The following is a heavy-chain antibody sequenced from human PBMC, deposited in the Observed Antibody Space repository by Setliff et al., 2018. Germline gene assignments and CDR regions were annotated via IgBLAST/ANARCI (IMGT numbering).Heavy chain of an antibody. J-gene: IGHJ3*02. Sequence: ASVKVSCKASGYTLTNYYMHWVRQAPGQGLEWMGIINPRGGLTRYAQKFQGRVTMTRDTSTGTVYMEVSSLRSEDTAVYYCARDRYYNSWSGTSITAPHDAFDIWGQGTMVTVSS. CDR3: ARDRYYNSWSGTSITAPHDAFDI. CDR2: INPRGGLT. D-gene: IGHD3-3*01. CDR1: GYTLTNYY. V-gene: IGHV1-46*03.